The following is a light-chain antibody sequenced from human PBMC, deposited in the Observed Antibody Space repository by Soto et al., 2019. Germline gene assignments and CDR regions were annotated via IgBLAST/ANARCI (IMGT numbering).Light chain of an antibody. V-gene: IGLV2-14*01. Sequence: QSVLTQPASVSGSPGQSITISCTGTSSDVGGYNYVSWYQQHPGKAPKLIIYEVSNRSSGVSNRFSGSKSGNTASLTVSGLQAEDEADYYCSSYSSVTTLWVFGGGTKVTVL. J-gene: IGLJ3*02. CDR1: SSDVGGYNY. CDR2: EVS. CDR3: SSYSSVTTLWV.